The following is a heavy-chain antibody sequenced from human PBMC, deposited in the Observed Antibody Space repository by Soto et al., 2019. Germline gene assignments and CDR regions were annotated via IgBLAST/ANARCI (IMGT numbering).Heavy chain of an antibody. J-gene: IGHJ5*02. CDR1: GYSISSGYY. Sequence: SETLSLTCAVSGYSISSGYYWGWIWQPPGKGLEWIGSIYHSGSTYYNPSLKSRVTISVDTSKNQFSLKLSSVTAADTAVYYCARLEGIAAAGAVNNWFDPWGQGTLVTVSS. CDR3: ARLEGIAAAGAVNNWFDP. D-gene: IGHD6-13*01. CDR2: IYHSGST. V-gene: IGHV4-38-2*01.